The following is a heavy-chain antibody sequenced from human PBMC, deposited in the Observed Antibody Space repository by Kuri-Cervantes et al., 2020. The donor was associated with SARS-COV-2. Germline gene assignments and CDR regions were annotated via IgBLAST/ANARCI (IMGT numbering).Heavy chain of an antibody. D-gene: IGHD7-27*01. Sequence: GGSLRLSCAASGFTFSSYALSWVRQAPGKGLAWVSAISASGGSTSYADSVQGRFSISRDNSRNTLYLQMNSLRADDTAVYYCAKVRNWDFDHRGQGVLVTVSS. CDR1: GFTFSSYA. V-gene: IGHV3-23*01. J-gene: IGHJ5*02. CDR3: AKVRNWDFDH. CDR2: ISASGGST.